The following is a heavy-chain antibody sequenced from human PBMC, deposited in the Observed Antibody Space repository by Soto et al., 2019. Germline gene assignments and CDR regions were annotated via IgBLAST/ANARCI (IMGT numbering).Heavy chain of an antibody. V-gene: IGHV5-10-1*01. CDR2: IDPSDSYT. CDR3: ARTTVTTGSLDP. Sequence: PGESLKISCKGSGYSFTSYWVSWVRQMPGKGLEWMGRIDPSDSYTNYSPSFQGHVTISADKSISTAYLQWSSLKASDTAMYYCARTTVTTGSLDPWGQGTLVTVSS. D-gene: IGHD4-4*01. J-gene: IGHJ5*02. CDR1: GYSFTSYW.